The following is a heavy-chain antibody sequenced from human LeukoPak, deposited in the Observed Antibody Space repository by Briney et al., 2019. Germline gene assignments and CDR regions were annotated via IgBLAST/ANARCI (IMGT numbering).Heavy chain of an antibody. CDR3: ARFRYCSSTSCLDY. CDR2: MNPNSGNT. J-gene: IGHJ4*02. CDR1: GYTFTSYD. Sequence: ASVKVSCKASGYTFTSYDINWARQATGQGLEWMGWMNPNSGNTGYAQKFQGRVTMTRNTSISTAYMELSSLRSEDTAVYYCARFRYCSSTSCLDYWGQGTLVTVSS. V-gene: IGHV1-8*01. D-gene: IGHD2-2*01.